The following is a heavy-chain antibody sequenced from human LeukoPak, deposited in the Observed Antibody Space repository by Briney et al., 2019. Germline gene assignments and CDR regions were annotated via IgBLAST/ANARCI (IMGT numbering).Heavy chain of an antibody. D-gene: IGHD5-24*01. J-gene: IGHJ4*01. V-gene: IGHV3-48*04. CDR1: VFTLNIYG. CDR3: ARATRNGYDY. Sequence: GGSLRLSCEPSVFTLNIYGMNWVRPALGGGAELVWCVGSRSVTTHYAASVKGPFTVSRDDAQNALYLQMNSLRRDDTAVYYCARATRNGYDYWGHGTRVTVSS. CDR2: VGSRSVTT.